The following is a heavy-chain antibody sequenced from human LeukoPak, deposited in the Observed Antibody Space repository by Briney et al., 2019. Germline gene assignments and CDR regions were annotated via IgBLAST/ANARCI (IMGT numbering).Heavy chain of an antibody. V-gene: IGHV3-30-3*01. CDR2: MSSDGSKE. CDR1: GFTFNNYA. CDR3: AKDRRYDTSGAMGY. D-gene: IGHD3-22*01. J-gene: IGHJ4*02. Sequence: GRSLRLSCVVSGFTFNNYAMAWVRQAPGKGLEWVAIMSSDGSKEYYADSVKGRFTISKDNSKNTLYLQMNSLRTEDTAVYYCAKDRRYDTSGAMGYWGQGTPVTVSS.